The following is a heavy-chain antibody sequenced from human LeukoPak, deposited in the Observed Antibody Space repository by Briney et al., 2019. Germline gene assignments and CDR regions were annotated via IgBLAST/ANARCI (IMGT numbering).Heavy chain of an antibody. CDR3: ARGSGYYGSGSYPRYYMDV. J-gene: IGHJ6*03. CDR1: GYTFTGYY. D-gene: IGHD3-10*01. V-gene: IGHV1-2*02. Sequence: ASVKVSCKASGYTFTGYYMHWVRLAPGQGLEWMGWINPNSGGTNYAQKFQGRVTMTRDTSISTAYMELSRLRSDDTAVYYCARGSGYYGSGSYPRYYMDVWGKGTTVTVSS. CDR2: INPNSGGT.